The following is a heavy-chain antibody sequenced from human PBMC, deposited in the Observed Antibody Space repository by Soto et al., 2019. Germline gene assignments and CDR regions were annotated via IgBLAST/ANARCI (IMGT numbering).Heavy chain of an antibody. CDR3: ARGRGWDLTRPPFAY. V-gene: IGHV4-59*12. J-gene: IGHJ4*02. Sequence: SETLSLTCTVSGGSISSYYWSWIRQSPDKGLEWIGYIYNSGRYNYNPSLESRLTISVDTSKNQFSLKLGSVMAADTAVYYCARGRGWDLTRPPFAYWGQGTLVTSPQ. D-gene: IGHD1-26*01. CDR2: IYNSGRY. CDR1: GGSISSYY.